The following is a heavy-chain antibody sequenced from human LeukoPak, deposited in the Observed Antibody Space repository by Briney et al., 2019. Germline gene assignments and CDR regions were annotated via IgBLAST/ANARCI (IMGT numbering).Heavy chain of an antibody. CDR2: IYYGGST. CDR3: ARGVSSGLNWFDP. Sequence: PSETLSLTCTVSGGSISSYYWSWLRQPPGKGLEWIGYIYYGGSTNYNPSLKSRVTISVDTSKNQFSLKLSSVTAADTAVYYCARGVSSGLNWFDPWGQGTLVTVSS. D-gene: IGHD3-22*01. J-gene: IGHJ5*02. CDR1: GGSISSYY. V-gene: IGHV4-59*01.